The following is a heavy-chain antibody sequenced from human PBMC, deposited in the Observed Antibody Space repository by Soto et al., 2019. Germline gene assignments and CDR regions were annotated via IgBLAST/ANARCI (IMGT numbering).Heavy chain of an antibody. V-gene: IGHV1-46*01. Sequence: QVQLVQSGAEVKKPGASVKVSCKASGYTFTSYYMHWVRQAPGQGLEWMGIINPSGGSTSYAQKFHGRVTMTRYTSTSTVYMELSGLRSEDTAVYYCAGVLCGGECRTGYYYYGMGVWGQGTTVTVSS. CDR3: AGVLCGGECRTGYYYYGMGV. J-gene: IGHJ6*02. CDR2: INPSGGST. D-gene: IGHD2-21*01. CDR1: GYTFTSYY.